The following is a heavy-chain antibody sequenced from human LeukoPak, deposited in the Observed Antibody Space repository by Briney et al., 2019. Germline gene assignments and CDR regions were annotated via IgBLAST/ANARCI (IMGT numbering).Heavy chain of an antibody. J-gene: IGHJ4*02. Sequence: SETLSLTCTVSGGTISIYYWTWIRQPPGKGLEWIGHISDSGGTNYNPSLNSRVTISVDMSKKQFSLKLSSVTAADTAVYFCARQPKPTTHFDYWGQGTLVTVSS. CDR2: ISDSGGT. CDR3: ARQPKPTTHFDY. D-gene: IGHD4-17*01. V-gene: IGHV4-59*08. CDR1: GGTISIYY.